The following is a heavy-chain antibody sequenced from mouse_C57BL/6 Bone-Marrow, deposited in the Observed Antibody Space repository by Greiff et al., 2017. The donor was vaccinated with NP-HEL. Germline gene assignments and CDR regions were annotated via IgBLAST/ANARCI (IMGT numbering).Heavy chain of an antibody. D-gene: IGHD2-2*01. Sequence: QVQLQQSGAELVRPGTSVKLSCKASGYTFTSYWMHWVKQRPGQGLEWIGVIDPSDSYTNYNQKFKGKATLTVDTSSSTAYMQLSSLTSEDSAGYYGGRVSTMFKWFAYWGQGTLVTFSA. CDR2: IDPSDSYT. CDR3: GRVSTMFKWFAY. J-gene: IGHJ3*01. V-gene: IGHV1-59*01. CDR1: GYTFTSYW.